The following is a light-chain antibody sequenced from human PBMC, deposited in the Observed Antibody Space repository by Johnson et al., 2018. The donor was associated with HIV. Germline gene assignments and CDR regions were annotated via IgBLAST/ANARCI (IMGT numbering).Light chain of an antibody. V-gene: IGLV1-51*02. CDR3: ATLDSSMTDGGV. Sequence: QSVLTQPPSVSAAPGQKVTISCSGSTFNIGNNYVSWYHHPPGAAPKLLFYENNKGPSGIPDRSSGSKSATSATLGIHGLQTGDEAESYVATLDSSMTDGGVFGTAIKVTVL. CDR2: ENN. CDR1: TFNIGNNY. J-gene: IGLJ1*01.